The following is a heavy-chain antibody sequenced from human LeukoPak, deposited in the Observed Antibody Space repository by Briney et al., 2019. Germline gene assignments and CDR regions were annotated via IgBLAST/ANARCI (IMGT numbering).Heavy chain of an antibody. V-gene: IGHV3-72*01. Sequence: GGSLRLSWAASGFTFSDHYMDWVRQAPGKGLEWVGRIRNKANSYTTEYAASVSGRFTISRDDSKNSRYLQMNSLKIEDTAVYYCVRPYYDSSGYHLDHWGQGTLVTVSS. CDR3: VRPYYDSSGYHLDH. D-gene: IGHD3-22*01. CDR2: IRNKANSYTT. CDR1: GFTFSDHY. J-gene: IGHJ4*02.